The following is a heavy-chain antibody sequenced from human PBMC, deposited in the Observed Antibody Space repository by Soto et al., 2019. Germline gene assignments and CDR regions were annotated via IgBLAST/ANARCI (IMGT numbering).Heavy chain of an antibody. J-gene: IGHJ6*02. D-gene: IGHD3-10*01. CDR3: ARVSGIYYYGMDV. CDR2: INHSGST. Sequence: TSETLSLTCAVYGGSFSGYYWNWIRPPPGKGLEWIGEINHSGSTNYNPSLKSRVTISVDTSKNQFSLKLSSVTAADTAVYYCARVSGIYYYGMDVWGQGTTVTVSS. CDR1: GGSFSGYY. V-gene: IGHV4-34*01.